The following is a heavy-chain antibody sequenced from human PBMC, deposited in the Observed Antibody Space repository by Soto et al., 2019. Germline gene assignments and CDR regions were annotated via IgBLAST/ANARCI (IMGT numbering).Heavy chain of an antibody. V-gene: IGHV4-59*01. D-gene: IGHD5-18*01. CDR1: EGTIGSFY. CDR3: ARTLYSYGPRFDY. CDR2: IYYSGST. Sequence: PSQPLCLTWTVAEGTIGSFYCRWIRQPPGKGLEWIGYIYYSGSTNYNPSLKSRVTISVDTSKNQFSLKLSSVTTADTAVYYCARTLYSYGPRFDYWGQGTLVTVSS. J-gene: IGHJ4*02.